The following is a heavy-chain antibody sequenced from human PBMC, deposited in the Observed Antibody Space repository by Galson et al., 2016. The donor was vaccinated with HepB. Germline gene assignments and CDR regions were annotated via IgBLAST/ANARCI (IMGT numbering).Heavy chain of an antibody. Sequence: TLSLTCTVSGGPIRSGGYYWNWIRQHPGKGMEWIGYIYYTGSTNYNPSLKSRVTMSVDTSKNQFSLKLSSVTAADTAIYYRVKCTSISQWFDIWGQGARVTVSS. CDR2: IYYTGST. CDR3: VKCTSISQWFDI. V-gene: IGHV4-31*03. D-gene: IGHD6-13*01. J-gene: IGHJ5*02. CDR1: GGPIRSGGYY.